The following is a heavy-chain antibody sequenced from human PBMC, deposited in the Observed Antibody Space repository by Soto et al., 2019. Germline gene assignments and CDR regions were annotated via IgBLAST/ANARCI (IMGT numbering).Heavy chain of an antibody. Sequence: QVQLVESGGGVVQPGRSLRLSCAASGFTFSSYGMHWVRQAPGKGLEWVAVISYDGSNKYYADSVKGRFTISRDNSKNTLYLQMNSLRAEDTAVYYCAKDARPWGSRGHFDYWGQGTLVTVSS. V-gene: IGHV3-30*18. J-gene: IGHJ4*02. D-gene: IGHD3-10*01. CDR2: ISYDGSNK. CDR3: AKDARPWGSRGHFDY. CDR1: GFTFSSYG.